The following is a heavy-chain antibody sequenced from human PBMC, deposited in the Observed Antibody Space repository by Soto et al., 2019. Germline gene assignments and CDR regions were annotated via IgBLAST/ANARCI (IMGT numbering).Heavy chain of an antibody. D-gene: IGHD1-26*01. CDR1: GFTFDDYT. CDR3: AKDISSNSGSYYFAYYYYGMDV. Sequence: EVQLVESGGVVVQPGGSLRLSCAASGFTFDDYTMHWVRQAPGKGLEWVSLISWDGGSTYYADSVKGRFTISRDNSKNSLYLQMNSLRTEDTALYYCAKDISSNSGSYYFAYYYYGMDVWGQGTTVTVSS. CDR2: ISWDGGST. V-gene: IGHV3-43*01. J-gene: IGHJ6*02.